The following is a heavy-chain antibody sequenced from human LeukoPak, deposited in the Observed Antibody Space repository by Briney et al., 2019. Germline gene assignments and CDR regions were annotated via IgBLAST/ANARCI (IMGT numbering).Heavy chain of an antibody. V-gene: IGHV4-31*03. J-gene: IGHJ4*02. CDR3: ARAYSSSEAAFDY. CDR1: GGSISSGGYS. Sequence: SETLSLTCTVSGGSISSGGYSWSWIRQHPGKGLEWIGYIYYSGSTYYNPSLKSRVTISVYTSKNQFSLKLSSVTAADTAVYYCARAYSSSEAAFDYWGQGTLVTVSS. D-gene: IGHD6-6*01. CDR2: IYYSGST.